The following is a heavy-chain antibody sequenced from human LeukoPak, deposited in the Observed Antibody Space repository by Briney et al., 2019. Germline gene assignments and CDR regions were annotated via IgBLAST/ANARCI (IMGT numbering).Heavy chain of an antibody. CDR1: GFTVSSNY. CDR3: ARDAGWRLDP. D-gene: IGHD3-3*01. CDR2: IRNKPNSYTT. Sequence: QPGGSLRLSCAASGFTVSSNYMSWVRQAPGKGLEWVGRIRNKPNSYTTEYAASVRGRFTISRDDSKNSLFLQMDSLKTEDTAMYYCARDAGWRLDPWGQGTLVTVSS. V-gene: IGHV3-72*01. J-gene: IGHJ5*02.